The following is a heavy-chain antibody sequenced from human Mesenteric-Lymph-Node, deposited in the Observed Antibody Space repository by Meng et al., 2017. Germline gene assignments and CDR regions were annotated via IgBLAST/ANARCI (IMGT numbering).Heavy chain of an antibody. Sequence: GESLKISCAASGFTFSSYWMSWVRQAPGKGLEWVANIKQDGSEKYYVNSVKGRFTISRDNAKNSLYLQMNSLRAEDTAVYYCARESSPQFHYYDILTGTFDYWGQGTLVTVSS. CDR2: IKQDGSEK. CDR1: GFTFSSYW. D-gene: IGHD3-9*01. V-gene: IGHV3-7*01. J-gene: IGHJ4*02. CDR3: ARESSPQFHYYDILTGTFDY.